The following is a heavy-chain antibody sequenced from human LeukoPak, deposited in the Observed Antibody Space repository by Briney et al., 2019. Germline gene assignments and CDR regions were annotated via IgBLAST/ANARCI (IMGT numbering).Heavy chain of an antibody. CDR3: ARLAVAGTGRYYYHYMDV. CDR1: GGSFSGYY. CDR2: INHSGST. J-gene: IGHJ6*03. V-gene: IGHV4-34*01. Sequence: SETLSLTCAVYGGSFSGYYWSWIRQPPGKGLEWIGEINHSGSTYYNPSLKSRVTISVDTSKEQFSLKLSSVTAADTAVYYCARLAVAGTGRYYYHYMDVWGKGTTVTISS. D-gene: IGHD6-19*01.